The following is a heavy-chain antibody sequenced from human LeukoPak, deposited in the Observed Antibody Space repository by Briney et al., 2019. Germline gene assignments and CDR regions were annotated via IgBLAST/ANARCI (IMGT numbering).Heavy chain of an antibody. D-gene: IGHD2-15*01. V-gene: IGHV3-23*01. CDR2: ISGSGGST. Sequence: GGSLRLSCAASGFTFSSYAMSGVRQAPGKGLEWVSAISGSGGSTYYADSVKGRFTISRDNSKNTLYLQMNSLRAEDTAVYYCAKDKTGYSYYFDYWGQGTLVTVSS. J-gene: IGHJ4*02. CDR1: GFTFSSYA. CDR3: AKDKTGYSYYFDY.